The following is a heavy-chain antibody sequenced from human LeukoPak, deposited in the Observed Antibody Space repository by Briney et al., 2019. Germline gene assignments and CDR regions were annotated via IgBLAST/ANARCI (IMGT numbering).Heavy chain of an antibody. Sequence: RGTLRLSCAASGFDFSTYAMAWVRQAPGKGLEWVSSISTISDIRYFADSVRGRFTISRDNFKNTLYLEMNSMRVEDTAVYYCAKPSYNSGWFILYWGQGTLVTVSS. D-gene: IGHD6-13*01. CDR2: ISTISDIR. CDR3: AKPSYNSGWFILY. CDR1: GFDFSTYA. V-gene: IGHV3-23*01. J-gene: IGHJ4*02.